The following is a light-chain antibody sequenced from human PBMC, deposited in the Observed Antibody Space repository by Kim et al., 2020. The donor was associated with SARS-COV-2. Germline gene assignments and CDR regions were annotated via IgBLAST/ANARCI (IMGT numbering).Light chain of an antibody. CDR1: QTGGSNY. J-gene: IGKJ2*01. V-gene: IGKV3-20*01. Sequence: SPGERATLSCRASQTGGSNYLAWYQQKPGQAPRLLVYGASNRAAGIPDRFSGGGSGSDFTLTISRVEPEDFAVYYCQEYGGSPPHTFGRGTKLEI. CDR2: GAS. CDR3: QEYGGSPPHT.